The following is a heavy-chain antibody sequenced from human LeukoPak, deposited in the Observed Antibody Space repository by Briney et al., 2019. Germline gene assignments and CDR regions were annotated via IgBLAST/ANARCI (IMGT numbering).Heavy chain of an antibody. Sequence: GGSLRLSCAASGFTFSSYGMHWVRQAPGKGLEWVAVISYDGSNKYYADSVKGRFTISRDNSKNTLYLQMNSLRAEDTAVYYCAKPVSPYSSSENAFDIWGQGTMVTVSS. D-gene: IGHD6-19*01. J-gene: IGHJ3*02. CDR3: AKPVSPYSSSENAFDI. CDR2: ISYDGSNK. V-gene: IGHV3-30*18. CDR1: GFTFSSYG.